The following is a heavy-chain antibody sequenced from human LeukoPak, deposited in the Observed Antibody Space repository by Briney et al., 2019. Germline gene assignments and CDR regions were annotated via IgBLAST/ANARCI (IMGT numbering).Heavy chain of an antibody. CDR2: INPSGGST. Sequence: ASVKVSCKASGYTFTSYYMHWVRQAPGQGLEWMGIINPSGGSTSYAQKFQGRVTMTRNTSTSTVYMELSSLRSEDTAVYYCARAYPGYCSGGSCYPGGDYSEAFDIWGQGTMVTVSS. J-gene: IGHJ3*02. CDR1: GYTFTSYY. V-gene: IGHV1-46*01. D-gene: IGHD2-15*01. CDR3: ARAYPGYCSGGSCYPGGDYSEAFDI.